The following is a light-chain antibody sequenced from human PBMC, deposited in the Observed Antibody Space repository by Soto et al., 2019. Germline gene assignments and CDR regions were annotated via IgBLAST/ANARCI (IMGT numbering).Light chain of an antibody. J-gene: IGKJ2*01. V-gene: IGKV3-20*01. Sequence: EVVLTQSPGTLSLSPGERATLSCRASQRVGDSYLAWYQQKPGQAPRLLIYGASSRATGIPDRFSGSGSGTDFTLTISRLEPEDFAVYYCQQYGSSLIYAFGQGTKLEIK. CDR2: GAS. CDR3: QQYGSSLIYA. CDR1: QRVGDSY.